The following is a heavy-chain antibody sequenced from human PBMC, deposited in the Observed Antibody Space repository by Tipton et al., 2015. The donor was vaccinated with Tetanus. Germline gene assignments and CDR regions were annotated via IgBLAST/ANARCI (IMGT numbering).Heavy chain of an antibody. V-gene: IGHV3-21*01. D-gene: IGHD6-6*01. CDR2: ISTRSTYI. Sequence: SLRLSCAASGFTFSSHSMNWVRQAPGKGLEWVSSISTRSTYIYYADSVKGRFTVSRDNAENSLYLQMNSLRAEDTAVYYCARDPERYRSSSGDFDYWGQGALVTVSS. J-gene: IGHJ4*02. CDR1: GFTFSSHS. CDR3: ARDPERYRSSSGDFDY.